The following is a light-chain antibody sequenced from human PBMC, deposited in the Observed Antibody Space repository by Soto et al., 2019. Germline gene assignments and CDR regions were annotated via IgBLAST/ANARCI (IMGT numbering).Light chain of an antibody. CDR3: QQYNSYPRT. J-gene: IGKJ1*01. Sequence: DIQMTQSPSTLSASVGDRVTITCRASQSISSWLAWYQQKPGKAPNLLIYKASSLESGVPSRFGGRGSGTEFTLTISSLQPDDFATYYCQQYNSYPRTFGQVTKVYIK. CDR2: KAS. CDR1: QSISSW. V-gene: IGKV1-5*03.